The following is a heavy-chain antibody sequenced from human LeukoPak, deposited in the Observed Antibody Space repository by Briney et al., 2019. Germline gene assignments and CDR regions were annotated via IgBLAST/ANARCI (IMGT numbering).Heavy chain of an antibody. J-gene: IGHJ5*02. V-gene: IGHV3-23*01. Sequence: GGSLQLSCAASGFTFSSYAMSGVRQAPGKGREWVSAISGSGGSTYYADSVKGRFTISRDNSKNTLYLQMNSLRAEDTAVYYCAKVLIANWFDPWGQGTLVTVSS. D-gene: IGHD2/OR15-2a*01. CDR3: AKVLIANWFDP. CDR1: GFTFSSYA. CDR2: ISGSGGST.